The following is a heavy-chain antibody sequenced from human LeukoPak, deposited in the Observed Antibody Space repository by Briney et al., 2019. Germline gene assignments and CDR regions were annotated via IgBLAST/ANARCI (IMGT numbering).Heavy chain of an antibody. Sequence: ASVKVSCKASGYTFTSYGISWVRQAPGQGLEWMGWISVYNGNTNYAQKLQGRVTMTTDTSTSTAYMELRSLRSDDTAVYYCARGYYYDSSGYEFDYWGQGTLVTVSS. V-gene: IGHV1-18*01. CDR1: GYTFTSYG. J-gene: IGHJ4*02. D-gene: IGHD3-22*01. CDR3: ARGYYYDSSGYEFDY. CDR2: ISVYNGNT.